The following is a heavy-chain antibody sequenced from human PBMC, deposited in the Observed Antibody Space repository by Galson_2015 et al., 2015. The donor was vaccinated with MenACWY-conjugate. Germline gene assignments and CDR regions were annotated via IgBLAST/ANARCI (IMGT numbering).Heavy chain of an antibody. CDR3: TRGGLTGIFDY. Sequence: SLRLSCAASGFTFSTYAIHWVRQAPGKGLEWVAVISDDGSKKYYADSVKGRFTISRDNSKNTLFLQMNSLRVEDTAVYYCTRGGLTGIFDYWGQGSLVTVSS. D-gene: IGHD7-27*01. J-gene: IGHJ4*02. V-gene: IGHV3-30*04. CDR1: GFTFSTYA. CDR2: ISDDGSKK.